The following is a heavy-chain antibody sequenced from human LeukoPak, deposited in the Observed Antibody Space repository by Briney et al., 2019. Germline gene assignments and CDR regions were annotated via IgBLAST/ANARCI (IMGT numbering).Heavy chain of an antibody. CDR1: GGSISSYY. D-gene: IGHD3-3*01. V-gene: IGHV4-59*01. CDR2: IYYSGST. CDR3: ARDKSTIFGVVHAFDI. J-gene: IGHJ3*02. Sequence: TSETLSLTCTVSGGSISSYYWSWIRQPPGKGLEWIGYIYYSGSTNYNPSLKSRVTISVDTSKNQFSLKLSSVTAADTAVYYCARDKSTIFGVVHAFDIWGQGTMVTVSS.